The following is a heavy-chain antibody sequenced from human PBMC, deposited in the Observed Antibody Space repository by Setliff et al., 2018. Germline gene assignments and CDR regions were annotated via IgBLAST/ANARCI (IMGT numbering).Heavy chain of an antibody. Sequence: TGGSLRLSCVASGFTFSNKAMNWVRQAPGGGLEWVSGISDSGDTTIYADSVKGRFTISRDNSKNMLSLQMNSLRADDTAVYYCAKYTRVVTTTCFDYWGQGTLVTVSS. J-gene: IGHJ4*02. CDR1: GFTFSNKA. CDR3: AKYTRVVTTTCFDY. CDR2: ISDSGDTT. V-gene: IGHV3-23*01. D-gene: IGHD2-15*01.